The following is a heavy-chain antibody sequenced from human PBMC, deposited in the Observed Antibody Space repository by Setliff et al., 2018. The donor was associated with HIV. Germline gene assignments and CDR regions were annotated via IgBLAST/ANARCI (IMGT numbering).Heavy chain of an antibody. D-gene: IGHD3-3*01. J-gene: IGHJ3*01. CDR1: GFTFSSYT. CDR2: ISYDGSNK. CDR3: AKQRYYDGNDGFDV. Sequence: GVSLRLSCAASGFTFSSYTLHWVRQAPGKGLEWVALISYDGSNKYYADSVKGRFTISRDNSKNTLFLQMDSLRAEDTALYYCAKQRYYDGNDGFDVWGQGTMVTVSS. V-gene: IGHV3-30*04.